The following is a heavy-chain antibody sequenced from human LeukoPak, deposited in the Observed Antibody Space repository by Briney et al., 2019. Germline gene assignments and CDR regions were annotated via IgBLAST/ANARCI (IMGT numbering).Heavy chain of an antibody. Sequence: SETLSLTCTVSGGSISSDCWSWIRQPPGKGLEWIGYIYYSGSTNYNPSLKSRATISVDTSKNQFSLKLSSVTAADTAVYYCARDRGYCSGGSCYRWFDPWGQGTLVTVSS. CDR2: IYYSGST. J-gene: IGHJ5*02. D-gene: IGHD2-15*01. V-gene: IGHV4-59*01. CDR3: ARDRGYCSGGSCYRWFDP. CDR1: GGSISSDC.